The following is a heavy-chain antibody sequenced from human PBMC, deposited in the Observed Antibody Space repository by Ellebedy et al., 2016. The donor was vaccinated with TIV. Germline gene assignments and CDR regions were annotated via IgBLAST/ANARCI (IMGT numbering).Heavy chain of an antibody. J-gene: IGHJ4*02. CDR3: AKNTNPYDYIWGSYRYTVFDY. CDR1: GFTFSSYA. D-gene: IGHD3-16*02. CDR2: ISGSGGST. Sequence: GGSLRLXCAASGFTFSSYAMSWVRQAPGKGLEWVSAISGSGGSTYYADSVKGRFTISRDNSKNTLYLQMNSLRAEDTAVYYCAKNTNPYDYIWGSYRYTVFDYWGQGTLVTVSS. V-gene: IGHV3-23*01.